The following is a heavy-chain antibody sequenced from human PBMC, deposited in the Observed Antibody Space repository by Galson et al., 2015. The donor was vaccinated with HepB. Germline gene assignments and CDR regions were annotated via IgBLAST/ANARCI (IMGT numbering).Heavy chain of an antibody. V-gene: IGHV3-23*01. D-gene: IGHD6-19*01. Sequence: SLRLSCAASGFTFSYYAMSWVRQAPGKGLEWISAITPSGDNTYSADSMKGRFFISRDNSQNTLFLQMNNLRADDTAMYFCAKVFPEKTDGWYRQALYFFDSWVQGTRVTVSS. CDR3: AKVFPEKTDGWYRQALYFFDS. J-gene: IGHJ4*02. CDR1: GFTFSYYA. CDR2: ITPSGDNT.